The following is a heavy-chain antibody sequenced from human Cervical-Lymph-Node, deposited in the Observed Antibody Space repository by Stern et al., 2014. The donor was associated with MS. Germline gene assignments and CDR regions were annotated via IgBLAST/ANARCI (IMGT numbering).Heavy chain of an antibody. Sequence: QVPLVQSGAEVKKPGASVKVSCKASGYTFTSYAMHWVRQAPGQRLEWMGWINAGNGNTKYSQKFQGRVTITRDTSASTAYMELSSLRSEDTAVYYCAREETGYYYYGMDVWGQGTTVTVSS. J-gene: IGHJ6*02. D-gene: IGHD1-14*01. CDR1: GYTFTSYA. CDR2: INAGNGNT. V-gene: IGHV1-3*01. CDR3: AREETGYYYYGMDV.